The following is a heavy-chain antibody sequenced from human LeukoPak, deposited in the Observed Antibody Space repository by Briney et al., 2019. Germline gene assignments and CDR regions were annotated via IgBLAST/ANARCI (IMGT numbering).Heavy chain of an antibody. CDR1: GFTFSSYA. J-gene: IGHJ4*02. CDR3: AKGAYYHGSGRYFDY. Sequence: GGSLRLSCAASGFTFSSYAMNWVRQAPGKGLEWVSAISGSGGATYYADSVKGRFTMSRDNSKNTLYLQMNSLRTEDTAVYYCAKGAYYHGSGRYFDYWGQGTLVTVSS. D-gene: IGHD3-10*01. V-gene: IGHV3-23*01. CDR2: ISGSGGAT.